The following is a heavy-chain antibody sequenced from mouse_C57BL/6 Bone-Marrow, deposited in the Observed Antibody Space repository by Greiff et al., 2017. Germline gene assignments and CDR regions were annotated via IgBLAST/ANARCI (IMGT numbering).Heavy chain of an antibody. J-gene: IGHJ2*01. CDR3: ARNYGSSYRS. CDR1: GYAFSSSW. D-gene: IGHD1-1*01. Sequence: QVQLQQSGPELVKPGASVKISCKASGYAFSSSWMNWVKQRPGKGLEWIGRIYPGDGDTNYNGKFKGKATLTADKSSSTAYMQLSSLTSEDSAVYFCARNYGSSYRSWGQGTTLTVSS. CDR2: IYPGDGDT. V-gene: IGHV1-82*01.